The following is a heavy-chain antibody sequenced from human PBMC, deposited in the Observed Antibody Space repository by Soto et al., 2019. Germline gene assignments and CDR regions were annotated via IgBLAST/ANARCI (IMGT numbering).Heavy chain of an antibody. CDR2: TYYRSRWYN. Sequence: PSQTLSLTCAISGDSVSSNGAAWNWIRQSPSRGLEWLGRTYYRSRWYNDYAVSVKSRITINPDTSKNQFSLQLNSVTPEDTAVYYCARVKVGQWLVPFDPWGQGTLVTVSS. V-gene: IGHV6-1*01. D-gene: IGHD6-19*01. J-gene: IGHJ5*02. CDR3: ARVKVGQWLVPFDP. CDR1: GDSVSSNGAA.